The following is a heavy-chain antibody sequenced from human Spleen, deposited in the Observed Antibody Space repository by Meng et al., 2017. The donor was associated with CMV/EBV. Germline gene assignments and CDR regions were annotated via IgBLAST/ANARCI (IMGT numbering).Heavy chain of an antibody. V-gene: IGHV4-59*01. CDR2: IYYSGST. CDR3: ARMYSGYDYEYYFDY. CDR1: GGSISTYY. D-gene: IGHD5-12*01. J-gene: IGHJ4*01. Sequence: SETLSLTCNVSGGSISTYYWSWMRQPPGKGLEWIGYIYYSGSTNYNPSLKSRVSISVDTSQNQFSLKLSSVTAADTAVYYCARMYSGYDYEYYFDYWGHGTLVTVSS.